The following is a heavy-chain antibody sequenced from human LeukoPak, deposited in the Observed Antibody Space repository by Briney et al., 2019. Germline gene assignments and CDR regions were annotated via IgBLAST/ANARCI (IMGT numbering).Heavy chain of an antibody. D-gene: IGHD3-22*01. J-gene: IGHJ4*02. V-gene: IGHV4-31*03. CDR3: AGAETYYYDSSGYYSQDY. CDR2: IYYSGST. CDR1: GGSISSGGYY. Sequence: PSETLSLTCTVSGGSISSGGYYWSWIRQHPGKGPEWIGYIYYSGSTYYNPSLKSRVTISVDTSKNQFSLKLSSVTAADTAVYYCAGAETYYYDSSGYYSQDYWGQGTLVTVSS.